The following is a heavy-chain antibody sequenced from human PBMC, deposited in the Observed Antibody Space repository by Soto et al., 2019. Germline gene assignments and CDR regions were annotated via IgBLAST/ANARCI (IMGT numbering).Heavy chain of an antibody. Sequence: SETLSLTCAVSGFSISSGYYWGWIRQPPGKGLEWIGGMNYSGSTNYNPSLKSRVTISVDTSKNQFSLKLSSVTAADTAVYYCARAYSSSWYYYYYGMDVWGQGTTVTVSS. CDR1: GFSISSGYY. CDR2: MNYSGST. J-gene: IGHJ6*02. CDR3: ARAYSSSWYYYYYGMDV. V-gene: IGHV4-38-2*01. D-gene: IGHD6-13*01.